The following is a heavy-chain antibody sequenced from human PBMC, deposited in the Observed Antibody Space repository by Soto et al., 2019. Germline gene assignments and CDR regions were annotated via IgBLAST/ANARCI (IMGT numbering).Heavy chain of an antibody. CDR2: ISAYNGNT. CDR1: GYTFTSYG. Sequence: ASVKVSCKASGYTFTSYGISWVRQAPGQGLEWMGWISAYNGNTNYAQKLQGRVTVTTDTSTSTAYMELRSLRSDDTAVYYCAREYGHYGMDVWGQGTTVTVSS. J-gene: IGHJ6*02. CDR3: AREYGHYGMDV. D-gene: IGHD4-17*01. V-gene: IGHV1-18*01.